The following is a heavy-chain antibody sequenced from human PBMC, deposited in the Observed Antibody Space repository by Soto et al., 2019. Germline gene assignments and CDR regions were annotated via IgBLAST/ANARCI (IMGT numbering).Heavy chain of an antibody. Sequence: HPGGSLRLSCEASGFNFSSYDMHWVRQATGKGLEWVSVIGTAGDTFYTGSVKGRFTISRENGKNSLYLQMNSLRAGDTAVYYCARAGQGASCSGGSCYLGASDIWGQGTMVTVSS. D-gene: IGHD2-15*01. J-gene: IGHJ3*02. CDR1: GFNFSSYD. CDR2: IGTAGDT. V-gene: IGHV3-13*01. CDR3: ARAGQGASCSGGSCYLGASDI.